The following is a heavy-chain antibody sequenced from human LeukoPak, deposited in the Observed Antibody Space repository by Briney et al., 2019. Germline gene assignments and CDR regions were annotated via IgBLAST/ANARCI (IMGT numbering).Heavy chain of an antibody. D-gene: IGHD3/OR15-3a*01. CDR2: ILMSTNYT. CDR3: AKEGGTRGTFDV. Sequence: PGGTLRLSCGASGFTLSDSYMSWIRQAPGKGLEWVSYILMSTNYTSYAASVKGRFTISRDNAKNSLCLQMNSLRAEDTALYYCAKEGGTRGTFDVWGQGTMVTVSS. CDR1: GFTLSDSY. J-gene: IGHJ3*01. V-gene: IGHV3-11*05.